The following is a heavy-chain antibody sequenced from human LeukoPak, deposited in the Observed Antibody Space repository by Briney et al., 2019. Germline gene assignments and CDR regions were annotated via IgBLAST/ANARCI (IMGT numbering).Heavy chain of an antibody. Sequence: ASVKASCKASGYTFTGYYLHWVRQAPGQGLEWMGWINPTSGGTNYAQKFQDRVTMTRDTSISTAYMELSRLRSDDTAVYYCARSPHILTGENFDYWGQGTLVTVSS. CDR1: GYTFTGYY. D-gene: IGHD3-9*01. J-gene: IGHJ4*02. CDR3: ARSPHILTGENFDY. V-gene: IGHV1-2*02. CDR2: INPTSGGT.